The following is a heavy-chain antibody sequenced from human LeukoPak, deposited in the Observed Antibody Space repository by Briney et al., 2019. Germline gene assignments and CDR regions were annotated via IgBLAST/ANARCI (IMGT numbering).Heavy chain of an antibody. CDR2: ISAGGDST. CDR1: GFTFSSYA. Sequence: PGGSLRLSCAASGFTFSSYAMSWVRQAPGRGLEWVSTISAGGDSTYYADSVKGRFTISKDNSKKTLYLQMNSLRAEDTAVYYCAKDRVLRGLMGAFDYWGQGALVTVSS. CDR3: AKDRVLRGLMGAFDY. J-gene: IGHJ4*02. V-gene: IGHV3-23*01. D-gene: IGHD3-10*01.